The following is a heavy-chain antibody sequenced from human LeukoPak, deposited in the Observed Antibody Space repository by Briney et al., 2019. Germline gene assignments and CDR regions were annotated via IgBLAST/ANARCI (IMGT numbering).Heavy chain of an antibody. CDR2: ISGISANI. D-gene: IGHD1-26*01. Sequence: GGSLRLSCAASGFTFSRHSMNWVRQAPGKGLEWVSFISGISANIYYIDSVKGRFTTSRDNARNSLYLQMNSLRAEDTAVYYCARDNMGFDYWGQGTLVTVSS. V-gene: IGHV3-21*01. CDR1: GFTFSRHS. CDR3: ARDNMGFDY. J-gene: IGHJ4*02.